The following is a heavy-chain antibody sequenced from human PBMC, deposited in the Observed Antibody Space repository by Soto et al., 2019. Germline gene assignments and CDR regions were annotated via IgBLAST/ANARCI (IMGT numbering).Heavy chain of an antibody. CDR1: GGSISSSNW. CDR3: ARDLGYCSSTSCPTLENWFDP. J-gene: IGHJ5*02. D-gene: IGHD2-2*01. Sequence: PSETLSLTCAVSGGSISSSNWWSWVRQPPGKGLEWIGEIYHSGSTNYNPSLKSRVTISVDKSKNQFSLKLSSVTAADTAVYYCARDLGYCSSTSCPTLENWFDPWGQGTLVTAPQ. CDR2: IYHSGST. V-gene: IGHV4-4*02.